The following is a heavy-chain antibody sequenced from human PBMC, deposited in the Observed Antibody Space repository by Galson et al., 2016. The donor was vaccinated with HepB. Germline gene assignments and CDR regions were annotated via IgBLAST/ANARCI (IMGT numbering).Heavy chain of an antibody. Sequence: SLRLSCAASGFTFGDYAMSWIRQAPGKGLEWVGFIRSKVYGATTQYAASVEDRFSISRDDSKSIAYLQMNSLKTEDTSVYYCTRWKGYIHSSGYPQLKHAFDIWGQGTMVTVSS. CDR3: TRWKGYIHSSGYPQLKHAFDI. CDR1: GFTFGDYA. J-gene: IGHJ3*02. V-gene: IGHV3-49*03. CDR2: IRSKVYGATT. D-gene: IGHD3-22*01.